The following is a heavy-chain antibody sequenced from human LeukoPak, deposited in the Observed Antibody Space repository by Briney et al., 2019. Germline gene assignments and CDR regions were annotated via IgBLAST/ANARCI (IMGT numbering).Heavy chain of an antibody. V-gene: IGHV4-34*01. CDR2: INRSGST. Sequence: RPSDTLSLTSAVSGGSFSDFYWSWIRQSPGKGLQWIGEINRSGSTNYNPSLKSRVTISVGTSKNQFSLWLSSVTAADTAVYFCARGGSGWYIDSWGQGTLVTVSS. J-gene: IGHJ5*01. CDR3: ARGGSGWYIDS. D-gene: IGHD6-13*01. CDR1: GGSFSDFY.